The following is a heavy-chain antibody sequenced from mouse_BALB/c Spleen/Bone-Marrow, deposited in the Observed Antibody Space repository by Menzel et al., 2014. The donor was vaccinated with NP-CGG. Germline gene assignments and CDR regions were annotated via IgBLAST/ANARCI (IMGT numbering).Heavy chain of an antibody. V-gene: IGHV1-69*01. CDR1: GYTFTDYW. CDR2: IDTSDSYT. J-gene: IGHJ2*01. CDR3: ARRGVYYYGSFDY. D-gene: IGHD1-1*01. Sequence: GAELVMPGASVKMSCKASGYTFTDYWMHWVKQRPGQGLEWIGAIDTSDSYTSYNQKFKGKATLTVDESSSTAYMQLSSLTSEDSAVYYCARRGVYYYGSFDYWGQGTTLTVSS.